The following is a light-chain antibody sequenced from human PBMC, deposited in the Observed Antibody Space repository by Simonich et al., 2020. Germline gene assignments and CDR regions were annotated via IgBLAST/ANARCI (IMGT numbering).Light chain of an antibody. Sequence: QSALTQPASVSGSPGQSITISCTGTSSYVGGYNYVSWYQQHPGKAPKLMIYDVRKRPPGVSNRFSGSKSGNTASLTISGLQAEDEADYYCSSYTSSSTWVFGGGTKLTVL. CDR3: SSYTSSSTWV. V-gene: IGLV2-14*01. CDR2: DVR. J-gene: IGLJ3*02. CDR1: SSYVGGYNY.